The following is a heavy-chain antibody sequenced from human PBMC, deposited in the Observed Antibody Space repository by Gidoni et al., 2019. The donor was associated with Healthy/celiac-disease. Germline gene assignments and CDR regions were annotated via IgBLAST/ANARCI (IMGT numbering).Heavy chain of an antibody. CDR1: GFTFSSYA. V-gene: IGHV3-23*01. J-gene: IGHJ3*02. CDR2: ISGSGGST. Sequence: EVQLLESGGGLVQPGGSLRLSCAASGFTFSSYAMSWVRQAPGKGLEWVSAISGSGGSTYYADSVKGRFTISRDNSKNTLYLQMNSLRAEDTAVYYCAKDRRFRWELPSPSAFDIWGQGTMVTVSS. CDR3: AKDRRFRWELPSPSAFDI. D-gene: IGHD1-26*01.